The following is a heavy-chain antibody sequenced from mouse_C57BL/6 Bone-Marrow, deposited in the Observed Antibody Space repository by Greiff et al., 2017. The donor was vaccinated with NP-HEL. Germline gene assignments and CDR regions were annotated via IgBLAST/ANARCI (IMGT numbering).Heavy chain of an antibody. CDR3: TPLYDYDGAWFAY. J-gene: IGHJ3*01. D-gene: IGHD2-4*01. V-gene: IGHV14-4*01. CDR1: GFNIKDDY. CDR2: IDPENGDT. Sequence: EVKLMESGAELVRPGASVKLSCTASGFNIKDDYMHWVKQRPEQGLEWIGWIDPENGDTEYASKFQGKATITADTSSNTAYLQLSSLTSEDTAVYYCTPLYDYDGAWFAYWGQGTLVTVSA.